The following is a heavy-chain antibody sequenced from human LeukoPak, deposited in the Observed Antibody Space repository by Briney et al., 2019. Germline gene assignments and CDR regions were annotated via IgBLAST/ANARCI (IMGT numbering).Heavy chain of an antibody. CDR3: ARDLHGSRGEFDY. J-gene: IGHJ4*02. CDR2: TYHWSKWFN. V-gene: IGHV6-1*01. Sequence: SQTLSLTCAISGDSVTSGIWNWIRQSPSRGLEWLGRTYHWSKWFNDYAVSVESRMTINADTSRNQFSLQLNSVTPENTAVYYCARDLHGSRGEFDYWGQGTLVTVSS. D-gene: IGHD3-16*01. CDR1: GDSVTSGI.